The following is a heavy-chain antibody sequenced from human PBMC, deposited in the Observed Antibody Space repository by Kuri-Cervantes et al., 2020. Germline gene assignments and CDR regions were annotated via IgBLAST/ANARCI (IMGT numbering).Heavy chain of an antibody. D-gene: IGHD3-10*01. V-gene: IGHV3-30*03. J-gene: IGHJ4*02. CDR1: GFTFSSYG. CDR2: ISYDGSNK. Sequence: GGSLRLSCAASGFTFSSYGMHWVRQAPGKGLEWVAVISYDGSNKYYADSVKGRFTISRDNSKNTLYLQMNSLRAEDTAVYYCARGATMVRGVIITFEHFDYWGQGTLVTVSS. CDR3: ARGATMVRGVIITFEHFDY.